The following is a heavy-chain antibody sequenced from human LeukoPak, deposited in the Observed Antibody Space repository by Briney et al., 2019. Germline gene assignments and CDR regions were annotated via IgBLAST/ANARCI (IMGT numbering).Heavy chain of an antibody. CDR2: IYYSGGT. CDR1: GGSISSYY. J-gene: IGHJ4*02. V-gene: IGHV4-59*01. CDR3: AREFRGSYALDY. D-gene: IGHD1-26*01. Sequence: PSETLSLTCTVSGGSISSYYWSWIRQPPGKGLEWIGYIYYSGGTNYNPSLKSRVTISVDTSKNQFSLKLSSVTAADTAVYYCAREFRGSYALDYWGQGTLVTASS.